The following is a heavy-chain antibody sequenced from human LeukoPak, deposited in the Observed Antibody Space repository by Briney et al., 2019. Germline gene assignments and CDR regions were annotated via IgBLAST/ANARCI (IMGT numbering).Heavy chain of an antibody. CDR1: GFTLSNAW. Sequence: GGSLRLSCSASGFTLSNAWVRWVRPAPGKGREWVGRIKSKTHGRTTDYAAPVKGRFTISRDDSKNTLYLQMNSLKTEDTAVYYCTTAPHYYYDSSGFPYYFDYWGQGTLVTVSS. D-gene: IGHD3-22*01. CDR3: TTAPHYYYDSSGFPYYFDY. J-gene: IGHJ4*02. CDR2: IKSKTHGRTT. V-gene: IGHV3-15*01.